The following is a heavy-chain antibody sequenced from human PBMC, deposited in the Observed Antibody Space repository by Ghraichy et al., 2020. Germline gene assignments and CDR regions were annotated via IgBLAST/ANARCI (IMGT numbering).Heavy chain of an antibody. D-gene: IGHD2-15*01. J-gene: IGHJ4*02. V-gene: IGHV3-30-3*01. Sequence: GESLNISCAVSGFIFSDYAMHWVRQAPGKGLEWVGVVSFDGTEEYYTISVRGRFTISRDTSKNTLYLQMHSLTPDDTALYYCARDACSGASCYSLPDFDYWGQGTLVTVSS. CDR2: VSFDGTEE. CDR3: ARDACSGASCYSLPDFDY. CDR1: GFIFSDYA.